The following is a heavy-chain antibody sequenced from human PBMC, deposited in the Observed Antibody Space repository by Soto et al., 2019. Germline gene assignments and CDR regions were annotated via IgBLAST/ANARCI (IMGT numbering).Heavy chain of an antibody. CDR1: GFTFSSYA. CDR2: ISYDGSNK. CDR3: ARDSQQQLEMYYFVS. Sequence: PGGSLRLSCAASGFTFSSYAMHWVRQAPGKGLEWVAVISYDGSNKYYADSVKGRFTISRDNSKNTLYLQMNSLRAEDTAVYYCARDSQQQLEMYYFVSWGQGTLVTVPP. D-gene: IGHD6-13*01. J-gene: IGHJ4*02. V-gene: IGHV3-30-3*01.